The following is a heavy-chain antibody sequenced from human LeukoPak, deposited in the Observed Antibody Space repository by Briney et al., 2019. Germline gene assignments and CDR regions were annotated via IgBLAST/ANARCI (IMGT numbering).Heavy chain of an antibody. J-gene: IGHJ4*02. Sequence: PGGSLRLSCAASGFTFSTYDMNWVRQAPGKGLEWVSHISTTGTTVYYADAVKGRFTISRDNAKNSLYLQMNSLRGEDTAIYFCATHAPKNGDDDYWGQGTLVTVSS. D-gene: IGHD4-17*01. CDR1: GFTFSTYD. CDR3: ATHAPKNGDDDY. V-gene: IGHV3-48*03. CDR2: ISTTGTTV.